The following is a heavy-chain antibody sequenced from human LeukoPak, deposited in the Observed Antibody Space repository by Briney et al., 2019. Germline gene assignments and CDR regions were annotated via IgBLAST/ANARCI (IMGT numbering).Heavy chain of an antibody. CDR1: GDTLSDLS. V-gene: IGHV1-24*01. CDR2: FDPEDGET. CDR3: AMGVDRSSWYLFDY. Sequence: ASVKVSCKLSGDTLSDLSIHWVRQAPGKGLEWMGGFDPEDGETVYAQKFQGRVTVTEDTSTDTAYMEVTNLGSDDTAVYYCAMGVDRSSWYLFDYWGQGALVTVSS. J-gene: IGHJ4*02. D-gene: IGHD6-13*01.